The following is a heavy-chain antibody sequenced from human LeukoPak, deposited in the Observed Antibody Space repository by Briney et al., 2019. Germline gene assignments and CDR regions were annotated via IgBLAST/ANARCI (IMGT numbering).Heavy chain of an antibody. CDR3: ASLGIAARPDWFDP. CDR1: GFTFSSYS. V-gene: IGHV3-21*01. J-gene: IGHJ5*02. Sequence: GGSLRLSCAASGFTFSSYSMNWVRQAPGKGLEWVSSISSSSSYIYYADSVKGRFTISRDNAKNSLYLQMNSLRAEDTAVYYCASLGIAARPDWFDPWGQGTLVTVSS. CDR2: ISSSSSYI. D-gene: IGHD6-6*01.